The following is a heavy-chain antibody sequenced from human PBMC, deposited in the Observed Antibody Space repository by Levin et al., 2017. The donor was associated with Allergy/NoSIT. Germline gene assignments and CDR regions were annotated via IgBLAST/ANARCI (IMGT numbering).Heavy chain of an antibody. J-gene: IGHJ4*02. D-gene: IGHD3-22*01. CDR1: GGSISGSY. V-gene: IGHV4-59*01. Sequence: SQTLSLTCTVPGGSISGSYWSWIRQSPGRGLEWIGSIFSSGTTNYNPSLKSRVTISVDTSKNQFSLKLSSVTAADTAVYYCARVMVHDSSGYYYPADFDYWGQGTLVTVSS. CDR2: IFSSGTT. CDR3: ARVMVHDSSGYYYPADFDY.